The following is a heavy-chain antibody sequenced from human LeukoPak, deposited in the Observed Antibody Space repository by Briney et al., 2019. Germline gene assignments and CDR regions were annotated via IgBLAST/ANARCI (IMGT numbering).Heavy chain of an antibody. V-gene: IGHV3-23*01. J-gene: IGHJ4*02. CDR2: ISGSGGST. Sequence: GGSLRLSCAASGFTFSSYAMSWVRQAPGKGLEWVSAISGSGGSTYYADSVKGRFTISRDNAKNSLYLQMNSLRAEDTAVYYCARDLQPGYYSGSYSHDYWGQGTLVTVSS. D-gene: IGHD1-26*01. CDR1: GFTFSSYA. CDR3: ARDLQPGYYSGSYSHDY.